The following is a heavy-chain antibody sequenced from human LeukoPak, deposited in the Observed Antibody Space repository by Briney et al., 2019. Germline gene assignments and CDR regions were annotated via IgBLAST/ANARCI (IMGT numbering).Heavy chain of an antibody. Sequence: GGSLRLSCAASGFTFSSYSMNWVRQAPGKGLEWVSSISSSSSYIYYADSVKGRFTISRDNAKNSLYLQMNSLRAEDTAVYYCARDAVAGTRPFDYWGQGTLVTVS. CDR2: ISSSSSYI. CDR1: GFTFSSYS. CDR3: ARDAVAGTRPFDY. J-gene: IGHJ4*02. V-gene: IGHV3-21*01. D-gene: IGHD6-19*01.